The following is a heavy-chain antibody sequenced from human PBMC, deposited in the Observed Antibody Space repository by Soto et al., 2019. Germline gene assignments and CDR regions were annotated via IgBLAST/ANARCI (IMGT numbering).Heavy chain of an antibody. CDR1: GGSFSGYY. Sequence: SETLSLTCAVYGGSFSGYYWSWIRQPPGKGLEWIGEINHSGSTNYNPSLKSRVTISVDTSKNQFSLKLSSVTAADTAVYYCARATYFDWLLTNGNWFDPWGQGTLVTVSS. CDR3: ARATYFDWLLTNGNWFDP. CDR2: INHSGST. D-gene: IGHD3-9*01. V-gene: IGHV4-34*01. J-gene: IGHJ5*02.